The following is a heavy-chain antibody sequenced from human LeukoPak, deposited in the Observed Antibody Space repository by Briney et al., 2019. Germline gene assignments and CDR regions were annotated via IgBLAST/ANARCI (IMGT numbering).Heavy chain of an antibody. CDR1: GFIFNNYA. CDR2: ISWNSGSI. Sequence: GGSLRLSCAGSGFIFNNYAMHWVRQPPGKGLEWVSGISWNSGSIDYADSVKGRFTISRDNAKNSLYLQMNSLRVEDTAFYYCAKDNRRPYPGGPTPAPPPWGRGPLVPVSS. CDR3: AKDNRRPYPGGPTPAPPP. V-gene: IGHV3-9*01. D-gene: IGHD4-23*01. J-gene: IGHJ5*02.